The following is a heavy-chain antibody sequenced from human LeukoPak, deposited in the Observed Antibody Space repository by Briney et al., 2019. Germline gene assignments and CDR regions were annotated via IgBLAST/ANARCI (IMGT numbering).Heavy chain of an antibody. D-gene: IGHD6-19*01. J-gene: IGHJ4*02. CDR2: IYSGGST. CDR3: ARGAGSGWYGIYFDY. CDR1: GFTVSSNY. Sequence: GGSLRLSCAASGFTVSSNYMSWVRQAPGKGLEWVSVIYSGGSTYYADSVKGRFTISRDNSKNTLYLQMNSLRAEDTAVYYCARGAGSGWYGIYFDYWGQGTLVTVSS. V-gene: IGHV3-66*01.